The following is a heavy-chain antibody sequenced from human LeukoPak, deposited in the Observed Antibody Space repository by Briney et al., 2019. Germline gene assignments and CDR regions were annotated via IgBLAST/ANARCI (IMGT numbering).Heavy chain of an antibody. CDR2: IYYSGST. CDR3: ARHIVVVPAAMRNPFDY. D-gene: IGHD2-2*01. J-gene: IGHJ4*02. CDR1: GGSISSSSYY. Sequence: ASETLSLTCTVSGGSISSSSYYWGWIRQPPGKGLEWIGSIYYSGSTYYNPSLKSRVTISVDTSKNQFSLKLSSVTAADTAVYYCARHIVVVPAAMRNPFDYWGQGTQVTVSS. V-gene: IGHV4-39*01.